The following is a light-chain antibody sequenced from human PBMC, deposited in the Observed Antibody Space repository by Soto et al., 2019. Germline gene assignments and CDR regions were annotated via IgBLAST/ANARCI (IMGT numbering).Light chain of an antibody. Sequence: DIQLTQSPSFLSASEGDRVTITCRASQGISRYLGWYQQKPGKAPKLLIYAASTLQSGVPSRFSGSGSGTEFTLTISSLQPEDFATYYCQQLNSYPSTFGQGTRLEIK. CDR2: AAS. V-gene: IGKV1-9*01. CDR1: QGISRY. J-gene: IGKJ5*01. CDR3: QQLNSYPST.